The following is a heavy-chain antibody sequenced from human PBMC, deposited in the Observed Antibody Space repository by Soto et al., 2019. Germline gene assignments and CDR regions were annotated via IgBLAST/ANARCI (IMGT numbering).Heavy chain of an antibody. Sequence: GASVKVSCKASGYTFTSYGISWVRQAPGQGLEWMGWISAYNGNTNYAQKLQGRVTMTTDTSTSTAYMELRSLRSDDTAVYYCARGLTVTTNYYYGMDVWGQGTTVTVSS. CDR3: ARGLTVTTNYYYGMDV. V-gene: IGHV1-18*01. CDR2: ISAYNGNT. CDR1: GYTFTSYG. D-gene: IGHD4-4*01. J-gene: IGHJ6*02.